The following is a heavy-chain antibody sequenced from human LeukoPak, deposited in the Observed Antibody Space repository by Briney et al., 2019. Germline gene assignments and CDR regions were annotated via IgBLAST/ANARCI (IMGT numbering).Heavy chain of an antibody. J-gene: IGHJ3*02. CDR3: ARLPIEMATIGGAFDI. CDR1: GYSFTSYW. Sequence: GESLKISCKGSGYSFTSYWIGWVRQMPGKGLEWMGIIYPGDSDTRYSPSFQGQVTISADKSISTAYLQWSSLKASDTAMYYCARLPIEMATIGGAFDIWGQGIMVTVSS. D-gene: IGHD5-24*01. V-gene: IGHV5-51*01. CDR2: IYPGDSDT.